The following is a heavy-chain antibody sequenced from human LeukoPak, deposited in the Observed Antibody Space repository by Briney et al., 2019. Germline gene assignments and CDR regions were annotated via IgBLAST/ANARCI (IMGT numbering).Heavy chain of an antibody. CDR3: ARRVASANDAFDI. V-gene: IGHV3-21*01. J-gene: IGHJ3*02. CDR1: GFTFSHYS. CDR2: ISSSSSYI. D-gene: IGHD6-13*01. Sequence: GGSLRPSCTASGFTFSHYSINWVRQAPGKRLEWVSSISSSSSYIYYADSVKGRFTISRDNAKNSLFLQMNSLRAEDTAVYYCARRVASANDAFDIWGQGTMVTVSS.